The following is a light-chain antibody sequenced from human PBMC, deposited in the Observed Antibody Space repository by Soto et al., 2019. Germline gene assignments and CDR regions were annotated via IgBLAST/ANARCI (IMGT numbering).Light chain of an antibody. CDR2: EDS. CDR1: SGSIASDY. J-gene: IGLJ2*01. CDR3: QSVDRKYVV. Sequence: NFMLTQPHSVSESPGQTVTISCTRSSGSIASDYVQWYQQRPGSAPINVIFEDSQRPSGVPDRFSGSIDSSSNSASLTISRMTTEDAADYDCQSVDRKYVVFGGGNKLTVL. V-gene: IGLV6-57*04.